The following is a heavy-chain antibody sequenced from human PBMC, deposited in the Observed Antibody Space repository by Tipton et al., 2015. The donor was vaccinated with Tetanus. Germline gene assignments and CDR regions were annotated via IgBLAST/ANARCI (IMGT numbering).Heavy chain of an antibody. Sequence: SLRLSCAASGFTFDDYTMHWVRQAPGKGLEWVSLISWDGGSTYYADSVKGRFTISRDNSKNSLYLQMNSLRTEDTALYYCAKDIACGESRYAGMDVWGQGTAVAVS. D-gene: IGHD2-15*01. CDR2: ISWDGGST. CDR1: GFTFDDYT. J-gene: IGHJ6*02. V-gene: IGHV3-43*01. CDR3: AKDIACGESRYAGMDV.